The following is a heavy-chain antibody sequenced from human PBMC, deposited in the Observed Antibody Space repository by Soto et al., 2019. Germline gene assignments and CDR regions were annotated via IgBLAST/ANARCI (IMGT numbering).Heavy chain of an antibody. CDR3: TTPAIPVDGTQPFNY. D-gene: IGHD6-19*01. Sequence: EVQLVESGVGFVKPGESLRLSCAASGFTFSSAPMSWVRQAPGKGLEWVGRIKPNADGGAIDYPAPAKGRFTISRDDSKDTLYLQMNSLTIEDTALYYCTTPAIPVDGTQPFNYWGQGALVTVSS. CDR1: GFTFSSAP. V-gene: IGHV3-15*01. J-gene: IGHJ4*02. CDR2: IKPNADGGAI.